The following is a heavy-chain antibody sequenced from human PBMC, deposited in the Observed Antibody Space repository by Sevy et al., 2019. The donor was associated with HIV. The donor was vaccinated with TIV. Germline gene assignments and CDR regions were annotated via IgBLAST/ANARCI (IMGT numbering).Heavy chain of an antibody. CDR3: ARDSQTNSMLVLVTFYFDY. D-gene: IGHD3-22*01. V-gene: IGHV3-7*01. CDR1: GFTFSSYW. Sequence: RGSLRLSCAASGFTFSSYWMSWVRQAPGKGLEWVANIKQDGSEKYYVDSVKGRFTISRDNAKNSLYLQMNSLRAEDTAEYHCARDSQTNSMLVLVTFYFDYWGQGTLVIVSS. CDR2: IKQDGSEK. J-gene: IGHJ4*02.